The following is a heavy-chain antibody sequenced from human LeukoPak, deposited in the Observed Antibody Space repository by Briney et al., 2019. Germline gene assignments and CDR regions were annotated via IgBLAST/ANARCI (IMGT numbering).Heavy chain of an antibody. J-gene: IGHJ4*02. CDR2: ISSSSSYI. CDR3: ASGFTGTFTDY. D-gene: IGHD1-1*01. CDR1: GFTFSSYS. V-gene: IGHV3-21*01. Sequence: GGSLRLSCAASGFTFSSYSMNWVRQARGKGLEWVSSISSSSSYIYYADSVKGRFTISRDNAKNSLYLQMNSLRAEDTAVYYCASGFTGTFTDYWGQGTLVTVSS.